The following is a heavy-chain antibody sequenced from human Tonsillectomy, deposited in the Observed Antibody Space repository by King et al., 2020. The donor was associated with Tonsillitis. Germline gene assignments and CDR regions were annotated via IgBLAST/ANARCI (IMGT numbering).Heavy chain of an antibody. V-gene: IGHV3-53*01. D-gene: IGHD5-24*01. CDR1: GFSVSRNY. J-gene: IGHJ6*02. CDR2: IYSGGRT. Sequence: VQLVESGGGLIQPGGSLRLSCAASGFSVSRNYMNWVRQAPGKGLEWVSVIYSGGRTYCADSVMGRFTIYRDNSKNTVYLQMNSLRAEDSAVYYCARVEMPTTGYSYGMDVWGQGTTVTVSS. CDR3: ARVEMPTTGYSYGMDV.